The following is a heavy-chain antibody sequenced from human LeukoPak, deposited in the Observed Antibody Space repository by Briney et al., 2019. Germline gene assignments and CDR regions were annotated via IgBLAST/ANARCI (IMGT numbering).Heavy chain of an antibody. D-gene: IGHD3-22*01. Sequence: GASVKVSCKASGYTFTGYYMHWVRQAPGQGLEWMGWINPNSGGTNYAQKFQGRVTMTRDTSISTAYMELSRLRSDDTAVYYCARGPAYYHDSRGAFDSWGQGTMVTVSS. V-gene: IGHV1-2*02. CDR2: INPNSGGT. CDR1: GYTFTGYY. CDR3: ARGPAYYHDSRGAFDS. J-gene: IGHJ3*02.